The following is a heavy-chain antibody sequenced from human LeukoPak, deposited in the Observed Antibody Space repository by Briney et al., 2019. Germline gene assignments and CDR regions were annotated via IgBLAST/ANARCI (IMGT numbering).Heavy chain of an antibody. J-gene: IGHJ4*02. D-gene: IGHD6-13*01. CDR3: ARVWGIAAAGKYYFDY. V-gene: IGHV3-21*01. CDR1: GFTFSSYS. Sequence: GGSLRLSCASSGFTFSSYSMNWVRQAPGKGLEWVSSISSSSSYIYYADSVKDRFTISRDNAKNSLYLQMNSLRAEDTAVYYCARVWGIAAAGKYYFDYWGQGTLVTVSS. CDR2: ISSSSSYI.